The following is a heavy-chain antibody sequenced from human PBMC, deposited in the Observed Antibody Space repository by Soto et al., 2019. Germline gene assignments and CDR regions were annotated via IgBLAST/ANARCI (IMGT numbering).Heavy chain of an antibody. Sequence: SEALSLTCTVSGGAISGYYWTWIRQSAGKGLEWIGRIYSSGGTKYNPSLQSRVTMSLDTSKNQFSLRLTSVTAADTAVYYCARGQRFSDSFDPWGQGTLVTVSS. CDR3: ARGQRFSDSFDP. CDR1: GGAISGYY. J-gene: IGHJ5*02. D-gene: IGHD3-3*01. V-gene: IGHV4-4*07. CDR2: IYSSGGT.